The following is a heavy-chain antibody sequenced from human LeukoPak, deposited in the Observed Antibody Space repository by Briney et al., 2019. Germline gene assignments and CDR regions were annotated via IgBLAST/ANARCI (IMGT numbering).Heavy chain of an antibody. CDR2: IYTSGST. Sequence: PSETLSLTCSVSGYSISNGYYWSWIRQPAGKGLEWIGRIYTSGSTNYNPSPKSRVTISVDTSKNQFSLKLSSVTAADTAVYYCARGNYYDSSGYYGYFDYWGQGTLVTVSS. D-gene: IGHD3-22*01. J-gene: IGHJ4*02. CDR1: GYSISNGYY. V-gene: IGHV4-61*02. CDR3: ARGNYYDSSGYYGYFDY.